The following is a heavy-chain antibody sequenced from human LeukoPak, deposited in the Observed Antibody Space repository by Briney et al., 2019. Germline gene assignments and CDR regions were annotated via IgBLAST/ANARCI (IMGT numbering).Heavy chain of an antibody. V-gene: IGHV3-7*04. CDR1: GFTFSNYG. Sequence: GGSLRLSCAASGFTFSNYGMHWVRQAPGKGLEWVAYINQDGSEKYYVDSVKGRFTISRDNARNSLYLQMNSLRAEDTAVYYCARDYWSVFDYWGQGTLVTVSS. CDR3: ARDYWSVFDY. J-gene: IGHJ4*02. CDR2: INQDGSEK. D-gene: IGHD1-1*01.